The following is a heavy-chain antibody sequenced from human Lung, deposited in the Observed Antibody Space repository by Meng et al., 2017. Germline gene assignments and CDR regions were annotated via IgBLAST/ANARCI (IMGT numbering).Heavy chain of an antibody. J-gene: IGHJ5*02. D-gene: IGHD6-19*01. CDR2: IGQSGIT. CDR1: GGSISTSGYY. CDR3: VRSSGWVRTGFDP. V-gene: IGHV4-39*01. Sequence: QPLLQESGPGLAKPSEALSLTCSVSGGSISTSGYYWGWIRQPPGKGLEWIGSIGQSGITYYTPSLKSRVTVSIDTSKSQFSLKLTSVTAADTAVYYCVRSSGWVRTGFDPWGQGTLVTVSS.